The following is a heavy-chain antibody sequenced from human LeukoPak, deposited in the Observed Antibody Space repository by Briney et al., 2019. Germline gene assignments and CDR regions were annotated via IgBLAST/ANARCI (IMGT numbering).Heavy chain of an antibody. CDR3: AKEDTVTTWGTYYYSGMDV. D-gene: IGHD4-11*01. J-gene: IGHJ6*02. CDR1: GFTFSSYA. Sequence: GGSLRLSCAASGFTFSSYAVSWVRQAPGKGLEWVSAISGSGGSTYYADSVKGRFTISRDNSKNTLYQQMNSLRAEDTAVYYCAKEDTVTTWGTYYYSGMDVWGQGTTVTVSS. CDR2: ISGSGGST. V-gene: IGHV3-23*01.